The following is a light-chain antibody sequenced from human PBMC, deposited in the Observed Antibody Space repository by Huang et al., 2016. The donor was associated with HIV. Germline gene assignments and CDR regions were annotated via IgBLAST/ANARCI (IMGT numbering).Light chain of an antibody. J-gene: IGKJ4*01. V-gene: IGKV3D-15*01. CDR1: PNVRSN. CDR2: DTS. CDR3: QQYDNWPPGLT. Sequence: EIVMTQSPATLSVSPGGGATLSCRASPNVRSNLAWYQQTPVQAPRPLIYDTSTRASGVPASFSGSGSGTEFTLTIIGLQSEDFAVYYCQQYDNWPPGLTFGGGTKVEI.